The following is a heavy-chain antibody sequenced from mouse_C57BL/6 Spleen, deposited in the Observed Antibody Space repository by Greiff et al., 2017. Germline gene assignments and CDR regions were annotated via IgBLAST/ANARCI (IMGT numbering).Heavy chain of an antibody. CDR3: AKRLHLGPFAY. CDR2: IRCGGSS. Sequence: QVQLKESGPGLVAPSQCLSITCTVSGFSLTSYGVDWVRQPPGKGLEWLGVIRCGGSSNYNSALMSRLSISKNNSTSKVFLKMNSLQTDDTSMYYCAKRLHLGPFAYWGQGTLVTVSA. J-gene: IGHJ3*01. D-gene: IGHD4-1*01. CDR1: GFSLTSYG. V-gene: IGHV2-9*01.